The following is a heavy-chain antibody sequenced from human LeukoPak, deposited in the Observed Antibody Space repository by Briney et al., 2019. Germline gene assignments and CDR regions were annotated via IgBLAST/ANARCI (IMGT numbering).Heavy chain of an antibody. CDR2: ISNSGSTR. CDR1: GFSFSDYY. D-gene: IGHD3-10*01. CDR3: AKGSYGSGSYVDK. V-gene: IGHV3-11*01. J-gene: IGHJ4*02. Sequence: GGSLRLSCAASGFSFSDYYMSWIRQAPGKGLEWVSYISNSGSTRYYADSVKGRFTISRDNAKNSLHLQMSSLRAEDTAFYYCAKGSYGSGSYVDKWGQGTLVTVSS.